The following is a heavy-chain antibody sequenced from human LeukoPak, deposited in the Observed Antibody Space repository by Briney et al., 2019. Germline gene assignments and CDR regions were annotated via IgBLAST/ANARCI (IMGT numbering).Heavy chain of an antibody. V-gene: IGHV1-69*05. CDR3: ASSSGSYGGGYYLDY. CDR1: GGTFSSYA. Sequence: SVKVSCKASGGTFSSYAISWVRQAPGQGLEWMGRIIPIFGTANYAQKFQGRVTITTDESTSTAYMELSSLRSEDTAVYYCASSSGSYGGGYYLDYWGQGTLVTVSS. CDR2: IIPIFGTA. J-gene: IGHJ4*02. D-gene: IGHD1-26*01.